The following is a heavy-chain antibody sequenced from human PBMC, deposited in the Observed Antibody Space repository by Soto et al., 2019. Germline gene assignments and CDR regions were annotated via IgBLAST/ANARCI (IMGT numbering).Heavy chain of an antibody. CDR1: GESVNSYYY. J-gene: IGHJ6*03. CDR2: VNHNRGT. CDR3: ARGLILWFGELSRRGGYYYYMDV. V-gene: IGHV4-34*01. Sequence: SETLSLTCAVYGESVNSYYYWTWIRQPPGKGLEWIGEVNHNRGTNYNPSLKSRVTISEDTSKNQFSLNLNSVTAADTAVYHCARGLILWFGELSRRGGYYYYMDVWGKGTSVTVSS. D-gene: IGHD3-10*01.